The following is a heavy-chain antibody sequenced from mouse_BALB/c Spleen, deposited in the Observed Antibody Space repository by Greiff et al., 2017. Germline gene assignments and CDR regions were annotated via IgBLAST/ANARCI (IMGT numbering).Heavy chain of an antibody. V-gene: IGHV14-3*02. CDR2: IDPANGNT. D-gene: IGHD1-1*01. CDR1: GFNITDTY. J-gene: IGHJ1*01. CDR3: ASEAVATRYFDV. Sequence: VQLQQSGAELVKPGASVTLSCTASGFNITDTYMHWVKQRPEQGLEWIGRIDPANGNTKYDPKFQGKATITADTSSNTAYQQLSSLTSEDTAVYYCASEAVATRYFDVWGAGTTVTVSS.